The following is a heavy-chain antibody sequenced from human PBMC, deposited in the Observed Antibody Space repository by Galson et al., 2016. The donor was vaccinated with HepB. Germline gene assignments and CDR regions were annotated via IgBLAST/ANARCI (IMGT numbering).Heavy chain of an antibody. CDR2: ITGSGGWI. J-gene: IGHJ4*02. V-gene: IGHV3-23*01. D-gene: IGHD2-15*01. CDR1: GFTFSGYA. CDR3: AKDGGYCSDATCYYRNS. Sequence: SLRLSCAASGFTFSGYAMSWVRQAPGKGLEWVSTITGSGGWIKYADSVKGRLITSRDNSKNTLYLQLNSLRAEDTAVYYCAKDGGYCSDATCYYRNSWGQGTLVTVSS.